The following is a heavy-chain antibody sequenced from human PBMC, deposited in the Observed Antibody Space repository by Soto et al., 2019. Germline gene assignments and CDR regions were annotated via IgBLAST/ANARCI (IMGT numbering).Heavy chain of an antibody. D-gene: IGHD5-18*01. CDR2: ISYDGSNK. J-gene: IGHJ2*01. V-gene: IGHV3-30-3*01. CDR1: GFTFSSYA. CDR3: ARDWDTAMPQDWYFDL. Sequence: QVQLVESGGGVVQPGRSLRLSCAASGFTFSSYAMHWVRQAPGKGLEWVAVISYDGSNKYYADSVKGRFTISRDNSKNTLYLQMNSLRAEDTAVYYYARDWDTAMPQDWYFDLWGRGTLVTVSS.